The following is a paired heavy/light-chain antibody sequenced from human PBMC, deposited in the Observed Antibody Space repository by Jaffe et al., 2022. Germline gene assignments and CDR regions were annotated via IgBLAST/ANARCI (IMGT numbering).Heavy chain of an antibody. Sequence: QVQLVQSGAEVKKPGASVKVSCKASGYTFTSYGISWVRQAPGQGLEWMGWISAYNGNTNYAQKLQGRVTMTTDTSTSTAYMELRSLRSDDTAVYYCARDLLAYYDFWSGYYTGVLGYWGQGTLVTVSS. CDR3: ARDLLAYYDFWSGYYTGVLGY. D-gene: IGHD3-3*01. CDR1: GYTFTSYG. V-gene: IGHV1-18*01. J-gene: IGHJ4*02. CDR2: ISAYNGNT.
Light chain of an antibody. Sequence: EIVLTQSPATLSLSPGERATLSCRASQSVSSYLAWYQQKPGQAPRLLIYDASNRATGIPARFSGSGSGTDFTLTISSLEPEDFAVYYCQQRSNWSSWTFGQGTKVEIK. CDR3: QQRSNWSSWT. CDR1: QSVSSY. J-gene: IGKJ1*01. CDR2: DAS. V-gene: IGKV3-11*01.